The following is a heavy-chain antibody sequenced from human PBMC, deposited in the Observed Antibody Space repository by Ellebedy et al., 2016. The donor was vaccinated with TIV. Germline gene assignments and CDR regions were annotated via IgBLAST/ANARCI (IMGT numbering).Heavy chain of an antibody. J-gene: IGHJ4*02. Sequence: GESLKISXTASGFVFANFPMNWVRQAPGKGLDWVAAVNSDDDSTYYADSVKGRFTISRDNSKNTLYLHMNSLRAGDTAVYYCAKISDYDFWSGYYYFDYWGQGTLVTVSS. D-gene: IGHD3-3*01. V-gene: IGHV3-23*01. CDR3: AKISDYDFWSGYYYFDY. CDR2: VNSDDDST. CDR1: GFVFANFP.